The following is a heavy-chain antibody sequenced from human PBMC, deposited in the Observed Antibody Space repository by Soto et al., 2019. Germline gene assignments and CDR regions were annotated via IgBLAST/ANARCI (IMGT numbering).Heavy chain of an antibody. CDR3: ASAGAGGGRES. D-gene: IGHD3-10*01. J-gene: IGHJ5*02. Sequence: QVQLQESGPGLVKPSETLSLTCTVSGGSVSSGSYYWSWIRQPPGKGLEWIGYIYYSGSTKYNPSRETRVTISVDPSTTQSSLTLSSVTAADTAAEYCASAGAGGGRESCGPGTLVTVSS. CDR2: IYYSGST. V-gene: IGHV4-61*01. CDR1: GGSVSSGSYY.